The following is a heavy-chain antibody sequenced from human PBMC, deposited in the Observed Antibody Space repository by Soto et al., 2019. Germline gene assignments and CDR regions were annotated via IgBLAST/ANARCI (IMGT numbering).Heavy chain of an antibody. CDR2: ITRSSSPI. CDR3: VKQAHGLDGVAFDY. J-gene: IGHJ4*02. CDR1: GFTFSSYS. Sequence: GGSLILSCAASGFTFSSYSMNWVRQAQGKGLEWVSYITRSSSPIYYADSVKGRFTISRDNGKNSLYLQMNSLRPEDTAIYYCVKQAHGLDGVAFDYWGQGNQGPVSS. D-gene: IGHD2-15*01. V-gene: IGHV3-48*04.